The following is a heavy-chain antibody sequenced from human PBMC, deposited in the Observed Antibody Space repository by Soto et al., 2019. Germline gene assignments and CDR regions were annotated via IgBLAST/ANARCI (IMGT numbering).Heavy chain of an antibody. V-gene: IGHV4-59*01. CDR2: IYYSGST. Sequence: XTLSLPCTVSGGSLSSYEWSWIRQPPGKGLEWIGYIYYSGSTNYNPSLKSRVTISVDTSKNQFSLKLSSVTAADTAVYYCARDIGSGWYRGYFDYWGQGTLGTVSS. CDR3: ARDIGSGWYRGYFDY. J-gene: IGHJ4*02. CDR1: GGSLSSYE. D-gene: IGHD6-19*01.